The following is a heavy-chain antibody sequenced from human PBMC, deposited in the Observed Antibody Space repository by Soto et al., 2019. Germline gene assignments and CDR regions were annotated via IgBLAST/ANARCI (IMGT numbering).Heavy chain of an antibody. CDR2: IKSKTDGGTT. CDR3: TTIANIAAAGSFDY. V-gene: IGHV3-15*01. Sequence: EVQLVESGGGLVKPGGSLRLSCAAFGFTFNNAWMSWVRQAPGKGLQWVGRIKSKTDGGTTDYAALVKGRFTISRDDSKNTLYLQMNSLKTADTAVYYCTTIANIAAAGSFDYWGQGTLVTVSS. D-gene: IGHD6-13*01. CDR1: GFTFNNAW. J-gene: IGHJ4*02.